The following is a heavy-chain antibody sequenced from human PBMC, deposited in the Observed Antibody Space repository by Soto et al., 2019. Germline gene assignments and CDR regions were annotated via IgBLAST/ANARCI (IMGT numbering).Heavy chain of an antibody. CDR3: ARHVPYCSDTSHCAYGMDV. J-gene: IGHJ6*02. Sequence: SETLSLTCTVSGVSISSYYWSWIRQPPGKGLEWIGYIYYSGSTNYNPSLKSRVTISVDTSKNQFSLKLSSVTAADTAVYYCARHVPYCSDTSHCAYGMDVWGQGTTVTV. V-gene: IGHV4-59*08. CDR2: IYYSGST. CDR1: GVSISSYY. D-gene: IGHD2-2*01.